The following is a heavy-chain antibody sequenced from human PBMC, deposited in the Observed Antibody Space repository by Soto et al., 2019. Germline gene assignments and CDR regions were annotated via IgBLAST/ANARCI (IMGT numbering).Heavy chain of an antibody. D-gene: IGHD6-13*01. J-gene: IGHJ4*02. CDR1: GFTFSSYG. CDR2: ISYDGSNK. CDR3: AKGIASSYFDY. Sequence: QVQLVESGGGVVQPGRSLRLSCAASGFTFSSYGMHWVRQAPGKGLEWVVVISYDGSNKYYADSVKGRFTISRDNSKNTLYLQMNSLRAEDTAVYYCAKGIASSYFDYWGQGTLVTVSS. V-gene: IGHV3-30*18.